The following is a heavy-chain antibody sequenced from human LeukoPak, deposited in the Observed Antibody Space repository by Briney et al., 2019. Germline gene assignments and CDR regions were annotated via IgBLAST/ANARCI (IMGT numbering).Heavy chain of an antibody. CDR3: AKAITAAGTDY. D-gene: IGHD6-13*01. V-gene: IGHV3-23*01. Sequence: GGSLRLSCAASGFTFSSYAMSWVRQAPGKGLEWVSVISGSGGSTYYADSVKGRFTISRDNSKNTLYLQMNSLRADDTAVYYCAKAITAAGTDYWGQGTLVTVSS. J-gene: IGHJ4*02. CDR2: ISGSGGST. CDR1: GFTFSSYA.